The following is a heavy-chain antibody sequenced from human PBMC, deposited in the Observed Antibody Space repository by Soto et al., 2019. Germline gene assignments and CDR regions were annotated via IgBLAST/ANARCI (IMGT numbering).Heavy chain of an antibody. V-gene: IGHV4-34*01. CDR2: INHSGST. D-gene: IGHD6-19*01. CDR3: ARFRDGYSRGSYQRYNWFDP. J-gene: IGHJ5*02. Sequence: QVQLQQWGAGLLKPSETLSLTCAVYGGSFRGYYWSWIRQPPGKGLEWFGEINHSGSTNYNPSLKRRVTISVDTAKHQFSLKLGYVTAGDTAVYYCARFRDGYSRGSYQRYNWFDPWGQGTRVTVSS. CDR1: GGSFRGYY.